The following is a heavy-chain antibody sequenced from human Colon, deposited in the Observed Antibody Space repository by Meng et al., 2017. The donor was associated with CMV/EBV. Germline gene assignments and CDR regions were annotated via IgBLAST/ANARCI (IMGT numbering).Heavy chain of an antibody. CDR3: ARGWVRDRSSLHFDY. J-gene: IGHJ4*02. D-gene: IGHD6-6*01. CDR1: GGSFTNYY. Sequence: VPPQQWGAGLLQPSETLSLTCALYGGSFTNYYWSWIRQPPGKGLEWIAEINHSGTTYYNPSLKSRVTLSLDSSTNQFSLKLSSVTAADAAIYYCARGWVRDRSSLHFDYWGQGTLVTVSS. CDR2: INHSGTT. V-gene: IGHV4-34*01.